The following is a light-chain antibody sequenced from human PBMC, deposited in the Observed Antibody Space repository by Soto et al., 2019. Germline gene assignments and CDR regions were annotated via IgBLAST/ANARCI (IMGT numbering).Light chain of an antibody. CDR1: QSVSNN. CDR2: GAS. J-gene: IGKJ4*01. V-gene: IGKV3D-15*01. CDR3: QQYSVWPLT. Sequence: EIVLTQSPATLSVSPGERDALSCRASQSVSNNLAWYQQKPGQPPRLLIFGASTRATGIPARVSGSGSEAEFALTISTLQSEDFAVYYCQQYSVWPLTFGGGTKVEIK.